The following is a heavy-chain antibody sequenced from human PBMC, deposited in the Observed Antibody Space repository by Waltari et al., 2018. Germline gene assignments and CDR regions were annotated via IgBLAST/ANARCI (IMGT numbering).Heavy chain of an antibody. J-gene: IGHJ4*02. CDR3: TTSRDEYTAMVFFDH. CDR2: IYPAGST. Sequence: DVQLVESGGGLVHPGGSLRLSCAASGFRFSPTHMSWVRQTPGKGLDWVSIIYPAGSTYNADSVVGRFTIYRDISQNTLHLQMNNLRPEDTAIYYCTTSRDEYTAMVFFDHWGQGTLVSVSS. V-gene: IGHV3-66*02. D-gene: IGHD5-18*01. CDR1: GFRFSPTH.